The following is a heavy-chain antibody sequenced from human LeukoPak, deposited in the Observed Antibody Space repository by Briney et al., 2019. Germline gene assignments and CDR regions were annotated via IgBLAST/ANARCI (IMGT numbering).Heavy chain of an antibody. Sequence: ASVKVSCKASGYTFTSYAMHWVRQAPGQRLEWMGWINAGNGNTKYSQEFQGRVTITRDTSASTAYMELSSLRSEDMAVYYCARSGLRLGELSQGAFDIWGQGTMVIVSS. J-gene: IGHJ3*02. CDR2: INAGNGNT. CDR3: ARSGLRLGELSQGAFDI. D-gene: IGHD3-16*02. V-gene: IGHV1-3*03. CDR1: GYTFTSYA.